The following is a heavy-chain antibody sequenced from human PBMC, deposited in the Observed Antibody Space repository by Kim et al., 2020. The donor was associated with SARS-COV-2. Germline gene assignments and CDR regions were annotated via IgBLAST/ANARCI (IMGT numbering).Heavy chain of an antibody. CDR1: GGSFSGYY. D-gene: IGHD5-12*01. Sequence: SETLSLTCAVYGGSFSGYYWSWIRQPPGKGLEWIGEINHSGSTNYNPSLKSRVTISVDTSKNQFSLKLSSVTAADTAVYYCARDGLGTIFDYWGQGTLVTVSS. J-gene: IGHJ4*02. CDR3: ARDGLGTIFDY. V-gene: IGHV4-34*01. CDR2: INHSGST.